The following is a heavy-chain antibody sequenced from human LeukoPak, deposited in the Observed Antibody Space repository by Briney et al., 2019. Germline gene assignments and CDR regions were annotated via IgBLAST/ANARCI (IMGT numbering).Heavy chain of an antibody. CDR2: IHYRGST. D-gene: IGHD1-7*01. CDR1: GDSMSRYY. J-gene: IGHJ4*02. CDR3: ARTGTTFFDY. V-gene: IGHV4-59*01. Sequence: SETLSLICSVSGDSMSRYYWSWIRQPPGKGLEWIGYIHYRGSTKYNPSLKSRLTISVDTSKSHFSLRLTSVTAADTAIYYRARTGTTFFDYWGQGSLVTASS.